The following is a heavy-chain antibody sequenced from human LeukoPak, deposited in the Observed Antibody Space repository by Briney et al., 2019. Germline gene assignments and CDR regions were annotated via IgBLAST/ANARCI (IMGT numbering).Heavy chain of an antibody. CDR2: INSDGSEG. V-gene: IGHV3-7*03. D-gene: IGHD6-6*01. Sequence: QSGGSLRLSCAGSGFTFSGFWMSWSRQAPGKGLEWVASINSDGSEGYYADVVKGRFTISRDNAKNSLYLQINSLRAEDTAVYYCARSSYSSSSSVWGQGTMVTVSS. J-gene: IGHJ3*01. CDR3: ARSSYSSSSSV. CDR1: GFTFSGFW.